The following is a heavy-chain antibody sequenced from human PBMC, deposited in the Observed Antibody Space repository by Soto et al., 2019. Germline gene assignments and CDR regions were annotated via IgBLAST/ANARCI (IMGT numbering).Heavy chain of an antibody. CDR1: GFTVSSNY. J-gene: IGHJ4*02. CDR2: IYSGGST. D-gene: IGHD4-17*01. CDR3: ARTYGPPLIDY. Sequence: EVQLVESGGGLVQPGGSLRLSCAASGFTVSSNYMSWVRQAPGKGLEWVSVIYSGGSTYYADSVKGRFTISRDNSKNTLYLQMNRLIAEDTAVYYGARTYGPPLIDYWGQGTLVTVSS. V-gene: IGHV3-66*01.